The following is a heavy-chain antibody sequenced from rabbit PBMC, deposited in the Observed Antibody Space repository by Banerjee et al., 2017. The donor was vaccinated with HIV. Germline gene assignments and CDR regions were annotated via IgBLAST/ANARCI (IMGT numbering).Heavy chain of an antibody. CDR1: GSDISSYS. D-gene: IGHD1-1*01. CDR3: ARGSALYNGLDL. V-gene: IGHV1S40*01. Sequence: QSLEESGGALVTPGGTLTLTCTASGSDISSYSMGWVRQAPGKGLEYIGYIANIDSTYYASWAKGRFTISKASSTTVTLQMTSLTAADTATYFCARGSALYNGLDLWGPGTLVTVS. CDR2: IANIDST. J-gene: IGHJ3*01.